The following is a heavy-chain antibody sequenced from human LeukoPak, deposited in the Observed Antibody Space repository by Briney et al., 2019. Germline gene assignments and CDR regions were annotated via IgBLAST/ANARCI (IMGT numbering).Heavy chain of an antibody. CDR3: AKDLTPHCSGGSCYLGDDY. CDR2: ISGSGGST. CDR1: GFTFNNYA. Sequence: GGSLRLSCAASGFTFNNYAMSWFRQAPGKGLEWVSAISGSGGSTYYADSVKGRFTISRDNSKNTLYLDMYSLRAADAAMYYCAKDLTPHCSGGSCYLGDDYWGQGTLVTVSS. D-gene: IGHD2-15*01. J-gene: IGHJ4*02. V-gene: IGHV3-23*01.